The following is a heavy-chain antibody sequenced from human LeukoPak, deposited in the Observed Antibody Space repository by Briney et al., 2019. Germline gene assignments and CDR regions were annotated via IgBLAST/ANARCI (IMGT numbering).Heavy chain of an antibody. V-gene: IGHV1-69*04. Sequence: GASVKVSCKASGYTFTSYDINWVRQAPGQGLEWMGRIIPILGIANYAQKFQGRVTITADKSTSTAYMELSSLRSEDTAVYYCARVGGSIFGVAYYGMDVWGQGTTVTVSS. CDR3: ARVGGSIFGVAYYGMDV. J-gene: IGHJ6*02. CDR2: IIPILGIA. CDR1: GYTFTSYD. D-gene: IGHD3-3*01.